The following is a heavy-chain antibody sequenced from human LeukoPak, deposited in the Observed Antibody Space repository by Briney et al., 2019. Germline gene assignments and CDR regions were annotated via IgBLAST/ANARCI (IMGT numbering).Heavy chain of an antibody. Sequence: SETLSLTCAVYGGSFSGYYWSWIRQPPGKGLEWIGEINHSGSTNYNPSLKSRVTISVDTSKNQFSLKLSSVTAADTAVYYCARGLKSWGQGTLVAVSS. J-gene: IGHJ4*02. CDR3: ARGLKS. CDR1: GGSFSGYY. CDR2: INHSGST. V-gene: IGHV4-34*01.